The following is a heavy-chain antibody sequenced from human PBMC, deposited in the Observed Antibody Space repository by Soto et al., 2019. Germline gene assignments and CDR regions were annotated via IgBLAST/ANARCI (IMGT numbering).Heavy chain of an antibody. CDR1: GGTFSSYA. J-gene: IGHJ4*02. CDR2: IIPILGIA. V-gene: IGHV1-69*04. D-gene: IGHD6-19*01. CDR3: ARGPVSEEYYFDY. Sequence: ASVKVSCKASGGTFSSYAISWVRQAPGQGLEWMGRIIPILGIANYAQKFQGRVTITADKSTSTAYMELSSLRSEDTDVYDGARGPVSEEYYFDYWGQGTLVTVSS.